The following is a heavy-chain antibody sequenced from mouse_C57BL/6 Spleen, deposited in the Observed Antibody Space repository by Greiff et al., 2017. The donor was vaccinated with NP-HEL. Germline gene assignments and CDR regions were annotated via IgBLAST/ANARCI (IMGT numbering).Heavy chain of an antibody. CDR1: GYTFTDYE. V-gene: IGHV1-15*01. D-gene: IGHD2-5*01. Sequence: QVQLKESGAELVRPGASVTLSCKASGYTFTDYEMHWVKQTPVHGLEWIGAIDPETGGTAYNQKFKGKAILTADKSSSTAYMELRSLTSEDSAVYYCTPSYYSNFYWYFDVWGTGTTVTVSS. J-gene: IGHJ1*03. CDR2: IDPETGGT. CDR3: TPSYYSNFYWYFDV.